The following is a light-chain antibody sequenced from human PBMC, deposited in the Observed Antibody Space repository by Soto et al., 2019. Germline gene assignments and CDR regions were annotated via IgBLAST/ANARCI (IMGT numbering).Light chain of an antibody. CDR2: DVS. Sequence: QSALTQPRSASGSPGQSVTISCAGTTSDVGSYNYVSWYQQHPGKAPKVMIYDVSKRPSGVPDRFSGSKSGNTASLTVSGLQADDEADYYCCSYGGSYTLLFGTGTKLTVL. CDR1: TSDVGSYNY. CDR3: CSYGGSYTLL. V-gene: IGLV2-11*01. J-gene: IGLJ1*01.